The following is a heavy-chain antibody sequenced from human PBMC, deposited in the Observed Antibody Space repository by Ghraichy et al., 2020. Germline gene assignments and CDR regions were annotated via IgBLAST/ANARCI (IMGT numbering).Heavy chain of an antibody. Sequence: GGSLRLSCAASGFTVSSNYMSWVRQAPGKGLEWVSVIYSGGSTYYADSVKCRFTISRDNSNNTLYLQMNSLRAEDTAVYYCAKDYVYYDSSGYPYYYYYGMDVWGQGTTVTVSS. D-gene: IGHD3-22*01. CDR1: GFTVSSNY. J-gene: IGHJ6*02. V-gene: IGHV3-53*01. CDR2: IYSGGST. CDR3: AKDYVYYDSSGYPYYYYYGMDV.